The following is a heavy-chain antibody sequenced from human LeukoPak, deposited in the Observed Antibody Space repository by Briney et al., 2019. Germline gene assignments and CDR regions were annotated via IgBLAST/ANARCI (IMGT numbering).Heavy chain of an antibody. Sequence: SSGDYSWSWIRQPPGKGLEWVSGISWNSGSIGYADSVKGRFTISRDNAKNSLYLQMNSLRAEDTALYYCATDSSIWGQGTMVTVSS. V-gene: IGHV3-9*01. CDR3: ATDSSI. CDR1: SSGDYS. J-gene: IGHJ3*02. CDR2: ISWNSGSI.